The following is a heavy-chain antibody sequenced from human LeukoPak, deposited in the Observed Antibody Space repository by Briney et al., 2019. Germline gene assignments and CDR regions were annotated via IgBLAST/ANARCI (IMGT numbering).Heavy chain of an antibody. J-gene: IGHJ6*03. D-gene: IGHD5-18*01. Sequence: GGSLRLSCTASGFTFGDYAMSWFRQAPGKGLEWVGFIRSKAYGGTTEYAASVKGRFTISRDDSKSIAYLKMNSLKTEDTAVYYCTRVTWIQLWPGYMDVWGKGTTVTISS. CDR3: TRVTWIQLWPGYMDV. CDR2: IRSKAYGGTT. CDR1: GFTFGDYA. V-gene: IGHV3-49*03.